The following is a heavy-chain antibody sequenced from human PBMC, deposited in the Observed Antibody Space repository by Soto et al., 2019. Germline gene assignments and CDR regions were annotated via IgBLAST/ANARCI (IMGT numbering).Heavy chain of an antibody. V-gene: IGHV4-31*03. J-gene: IGHJ6*02. CDR2: IYYSGST. D-gene: IGHD3-10*01. Sequence: PSETLSLTCTVSGGSISSGGYYWSWIRQHPGKGLEWIGYIYYSGSTYYNPSLKSRVTISVDTSKNQFSLKLSSVTAADTAVYYCARSQRSAPHYYYGSGSPPTHYYYGMDVWGQGTTVTVS. CDR3: ARSQRSAPHYYYGSGSPPTHYYYGMDV. CDR1: GGSISSGGYY.